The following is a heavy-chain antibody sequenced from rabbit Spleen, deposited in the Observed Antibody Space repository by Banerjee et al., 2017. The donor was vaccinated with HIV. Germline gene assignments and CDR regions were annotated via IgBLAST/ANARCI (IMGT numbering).Heavy chain of an antibody. D-gene: IGHD4-2*01. CDR1: GFDFSSGYW. Sequence: QSLEESGGDLVKPGASLTLTCTGSGFDFSSGYWMCWVRQAPGKGPEWIACISTSSGKTAYASWAKGRFTISKTSSTTVTLQMTSLTVADTATYFCARGAGSEEWSSKLWGPGTLVTVS. J-gene: IGHJ4*01. CDR3: ARGAGSEEWSSKL. V-gene: IGHV1S40*01. CDR2: ISTSSGKT.